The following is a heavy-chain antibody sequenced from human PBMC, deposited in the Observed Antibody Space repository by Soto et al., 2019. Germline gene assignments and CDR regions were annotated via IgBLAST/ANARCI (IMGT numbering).Heavy chain of an antibody. CDR1: GFSLSTSGMG. D-gene: IGHD3-22*01. V-gene: IGHV2-5*01. J-gene: IGHJ4*02. CDR3: AHRRFRGYFDY. CDR2: LYWYDDK. Sequence: QITLKESGPTLVSPTQTLTLTCTYSGFSLSTSGMGVAWIRQPPGKALEWLALLYWYDDKHYNPSLKNRLTXTXGNSKNQVVLTMTNMDPVDTATYYCAHRRFRGYFDYWGRGTLVTVSS.